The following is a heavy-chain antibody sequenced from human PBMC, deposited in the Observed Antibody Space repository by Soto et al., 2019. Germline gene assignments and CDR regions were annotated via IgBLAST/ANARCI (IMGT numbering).Heavy chain of an antibody. J-gene: IGHJ4*02. CDR1: GGSISDYY. D-gene: IGHD2-21*02. CDR3: ARDRGVTHFDY. V-gene: IGHV4-59*12. CDR2: IYQSGGT. Sequence: PSETLSLTCTVSGGSISDYYWNWIRQPPGKGLEWIGYIYQSGGTYYNPSLRSRVTILVDTSKNQFSLKLSSVTVADTAVYYCARDRGVTHFDYWGLGTLVTVSS.